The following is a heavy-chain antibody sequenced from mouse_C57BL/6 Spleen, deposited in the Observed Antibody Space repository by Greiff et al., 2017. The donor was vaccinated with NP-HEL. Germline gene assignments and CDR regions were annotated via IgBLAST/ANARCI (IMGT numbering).Heavy chain of an antibody. CDR3: TTGYYGSSKGYFDV. V-gene: IGHV14-1*01. Sequence: EVHLVESGAELVRPGASVKLSCTASGFNIKDYYMHWVKQRPEQGLEWIGRIDPEDGDTEYAPKFQGKATMTADTSSNTSYLQLSSLTSEDTAVYYCTTGYYGSSKGYFDVWGTGTTVTVSS. J-gene: IGHJ1*03. CDR1: GFNIKDYY. D-gene: IGHD1-1*01. CDR2: IDPEDGDT.